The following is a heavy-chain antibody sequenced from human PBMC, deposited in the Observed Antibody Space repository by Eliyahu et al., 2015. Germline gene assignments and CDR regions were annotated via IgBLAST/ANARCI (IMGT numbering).Heavy chain of an antibody. J-gene: IGHJ4*02. CDR2: IYYSGST. D-gene: IGHD2-2*01. CDR3: ARALGYCSGISCYDLDY. Sequence: QVQLQESGPGLVKPSETLXLTCTXSSGSXSSYYWSWIRQPPGKGLEWIGYIYYSGSTNYNPSLKSRVTISVDTSKNQFSLKLSSVTAADTAVYYCARALGYCSGISCYDLDYWGQGTLVTVSS. V-gene: IGHV4-59*01. CDR1: SGSXSSYY.